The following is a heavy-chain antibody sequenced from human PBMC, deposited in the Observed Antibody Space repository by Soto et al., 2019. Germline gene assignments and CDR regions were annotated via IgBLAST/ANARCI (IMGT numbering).Heavy chain of an antibody. CDR2: IIPMSGRP. J-gene: IGHJ5*02. V-gene: IGHV1-69*06. CDR1: GGNFNSFS. Sequence: QVQLVQSGAEVKTPGSSVKVSCKASGGNFNSFSIDWVRQAPGQGLEWMGGIIPMSGRPNYAQRFQGRVTFSADKSTNTVYMEVNSLTYEDTAVYYCTRRGRQSAIWFDPWGQGTLVTVSS. CDR3: TRRGRQSAIWFDP.